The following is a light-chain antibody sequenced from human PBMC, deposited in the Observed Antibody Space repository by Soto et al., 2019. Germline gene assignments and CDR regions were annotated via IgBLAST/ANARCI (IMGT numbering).Light chain of an antibody. CDR3: QQRYSTPPWT. V-gene: IGKV1-39*01. Sequence: DIQITHSPSSLSASVVDRVTITFLASQSISSYLNWYQQKPGKAPKLLIYAASSLQSGVPSRFSGNGSGTDFTLTISSLQPEDFATYYCQQRYSTPPWTFGQGTKVDIK. J-gene: IGKJ1*01. CDR2: AAS. CDR1: QSISSY.